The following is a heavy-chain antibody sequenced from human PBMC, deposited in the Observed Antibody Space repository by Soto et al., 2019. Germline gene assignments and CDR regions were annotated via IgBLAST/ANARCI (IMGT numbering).Heavy chain of an antibody. V-gene: IGHV3-23*01. Sequence: GSLRLSCAASGFTFSSYAMSWVRQAPGKGLEWVSAISGSGGSTYYADSVKGRFTISRDSSKNTLYLQMNSLRAEDTAVYYCAKVPRALVVKNWFDPWGQGTLVTVSS. D-gene: IGHD3-22*01. CDR2: ISGSGGST. J-gene: IGHJ5*02. CDR1: GFTFSSYA. CDR3: AKVPRALVVKNWFDP.